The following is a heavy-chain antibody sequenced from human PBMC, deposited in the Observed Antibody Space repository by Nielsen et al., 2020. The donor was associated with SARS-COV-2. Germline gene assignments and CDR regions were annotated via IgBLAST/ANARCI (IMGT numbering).Heavy chain of an antibody. J-gene: IGHJ6*02. D-gene: IGHD2-15*01. CDR1: GGSISSYY. CDR2: IYYSGST. Sequence: SETLSLTCTVSGGSISSYYWSWIRQPPGKGLEWIGYIYYSGSTNHNPSLKSRVTISVDTSKNQFSLKLSSVTAADTAVYYCARDRGYCSGGPCRGMDVWGQGTTVTVSS. V-gene: IGHV4-59*01. CDR3: ARDRGYCSGGPCRGMDV.